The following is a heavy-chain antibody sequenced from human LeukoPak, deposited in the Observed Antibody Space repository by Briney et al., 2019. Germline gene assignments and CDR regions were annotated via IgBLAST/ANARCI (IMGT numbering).Heavy chain of an antibody. J-gene: IGHJ4*02. Sequence: ASVKVSCKASGYTFTSYGISWVRQAPGQGLEWMGWISAYNGNTNCAQKLQGRVTMTTDTSTSTAYMELRSLRSDDTAVYYCARDRIVVVPAASIDYWGQGTLVTVSS. CDR3: ARDRIVVVPAASIDY. CDR1: GYTFTSYG. D-gene: IGHD2-2*01. V-gene: IGHV1-18*01. CDR2: ISAYNGNT.